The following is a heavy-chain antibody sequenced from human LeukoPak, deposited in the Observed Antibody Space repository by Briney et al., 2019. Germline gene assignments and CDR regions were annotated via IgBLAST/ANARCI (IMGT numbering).Heavy chain of an antibody. CDR2: VHNDGDTK. J-gene: IGHJ4*02. V-gene: IGHV3-30*02. Sequence: GGSLRLSCAASGFTFSSYYMHWVRQAPGKCLEWVAVVHNDGDTKYFGDSVKGRFTISRDNSKNTSYLQMNSLRAEDTAVYYCATGTGYHYDRWGQGTLVTVAS. CDR1: GFTFSSYY. CDR3: ATGTGYHYDR. D-gene: IGHD3-9*01.